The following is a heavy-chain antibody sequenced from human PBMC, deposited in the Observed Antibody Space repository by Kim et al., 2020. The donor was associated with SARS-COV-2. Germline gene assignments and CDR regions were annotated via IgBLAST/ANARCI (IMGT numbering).Heavy chain of an antibody. CDR1: GFTFSSYA. Sequence: GGSLRLSCAASGFTFSSYAMSWVRQAPGKGLEWVSAISGSGGSTYYADSVKGRFTISRDNSKNTLYLQMNSLRAEDTAVYYCAKGPKAVNLLPYLRYNYYGMDVWGQGTTVTVSS. CDR3: AKGPKAVNLLPYLRYNYYGMDV. V-gene: IGHV3-23*01. J-gene: IGHJ6*02. CDR2: ISGSGGST. D-gene: IGHD2-15*01.